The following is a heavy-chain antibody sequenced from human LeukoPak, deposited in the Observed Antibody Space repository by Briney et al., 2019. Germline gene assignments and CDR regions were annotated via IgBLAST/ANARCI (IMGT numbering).Heavy chain of an antibody. CDR3: ARVSSGSYLDWYFDL. V-gene: IGHV4-30-4*01. Sequence: SETLSLTCTVSGGSISSGDYYWSWIRRPPGKGLEWIGYIYYSGSTYYNPSLKSRVTISVDTSKNQFSLKLSSVTAADTAVYYCARVSSGSYLDWYFDLWGRGTLVTVSS. J-gene: IGHJ2*01. CDR1: GGSISSGDYY. CDR2: IYYSGST. D-gene: IGHD1-26*01.